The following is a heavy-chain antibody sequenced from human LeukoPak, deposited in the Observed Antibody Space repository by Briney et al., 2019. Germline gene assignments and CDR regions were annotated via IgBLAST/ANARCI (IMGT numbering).Heavy chain of an antibody. J-gene: IGHJ5*02. CDR1: GFTFSSYW. CDR2: IKQDGSEK. D-gene: IGHD3-3*01. Sequence: GGSLRLSCAASGFTFSSYWMSWVRQAPGKGLEWVANIKQDGSEKYYVDSVKGRFTISRDNAENSLYLQMNSLRAEDTAVYYCARVRFLEWSSLYNWFDPWGQGTLVTVSS. CDR3: ARVRFLEWSSLYNWFDP. V-gene: IGHV3-7*04.